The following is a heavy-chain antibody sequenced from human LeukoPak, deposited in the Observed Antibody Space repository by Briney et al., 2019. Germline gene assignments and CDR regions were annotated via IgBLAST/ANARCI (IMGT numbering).Heavy chain of an antibody. CDR1: GFTFSTYA. CDR3: GRPPVMVRGIVGPAVNFFDY. V-gene: IGHV3-30*14. D-gene: IGHD3-10*01. J-gene: IGHJ4*02. Sequence: PGGSLRLSCAASGFTFSTYAMHWVRQAPGKGLEWLAVVSFDGSNEYYADSVEGRFTVSRDNSNSSLYPELNRLRVEDTATYYCGRPPVMVRGIVGPAVNFFDYWGQGTLVTVSS. CDR2: VSFDGSNE.